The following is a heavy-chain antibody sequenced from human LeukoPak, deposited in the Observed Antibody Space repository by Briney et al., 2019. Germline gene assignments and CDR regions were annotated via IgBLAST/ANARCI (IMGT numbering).Heavy chain of an antibody. D-gene: IGHD3-22*01. CDR1: GGSISSSSHY. CDR2: IYDSGST. V-gene: IGHV4-39*01. J-gene: IGHJ4*02. CDR3: ARHARRYYYDSSFDY. Sequence: SETLSLTCTVSGGSISSSSHYWGWLRQPPGKGLEWIVSIYDSGSTACNPSLKSRVTISVDTSKNQFSLKLTSVTAADTAVYSCARHARRYYYDSSFDYWGQGTLVTVSS.